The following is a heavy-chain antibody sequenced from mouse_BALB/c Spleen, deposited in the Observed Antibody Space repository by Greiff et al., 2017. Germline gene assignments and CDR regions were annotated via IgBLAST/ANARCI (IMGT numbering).Heavy chain of an antibody. V-gene: IGHV5-6-4*01. CDR3: TRVGLYYYAMDY. CDR1: GFTFSSYT. Sequence: EVMLVESGGGLVKPGGSLKLSCAASGFTFSSYTMSWVRQTPEKRLEWVATISSGGSYTYYPDSVKGRFTISRDNAKNTLYLQMSSLKSEDTAMYYCTRVGLYYYAMDYWGQGTSVTVSS. CDR2: ISSGGSYT. J-gene: IGHJ4*01.